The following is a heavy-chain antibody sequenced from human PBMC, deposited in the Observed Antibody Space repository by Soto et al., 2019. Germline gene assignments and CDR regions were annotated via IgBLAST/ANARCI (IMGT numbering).Heavy chain of an antibody. Sequence: SDALSLTCTVSGGSICSYYWSWNRQPPGKGLEWIGYMYNTGSTIYNPSLKSRVTISVDTSKNQFSLKLNSVTAADTAVYYCARDLWGYCGADCYPLDVWGQGTTVTVS. V-gene: IGHV4-59*01. CDR2: MYNTGST. J-gene: IGHJ6*02. CDR3: ARDLWGYCGADCYPLDV. D-gene: IGHD2-21*02. CDR1: GGSICSYY.